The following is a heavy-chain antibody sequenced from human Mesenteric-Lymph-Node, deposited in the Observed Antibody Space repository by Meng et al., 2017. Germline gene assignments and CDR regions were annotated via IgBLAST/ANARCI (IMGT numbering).Heavy chain of an antibody. J-gene: IGHJ4*02. CDR2: INSDGNIT. Sequence: GESLKISCAASGFTLTSYYMHWVRQAPGKGLVWVSAINSDGNITTYADSVKGRFTISRDNAKNTLYLQMDSLGGEDTAVYYCASQTNTGHWGQGALVTVSS. V-gene: IGHV3-74*03. CDR1: GFTLTSYY. CDR3: ASQTNTGH. D-gene: IGHD4-17*01.